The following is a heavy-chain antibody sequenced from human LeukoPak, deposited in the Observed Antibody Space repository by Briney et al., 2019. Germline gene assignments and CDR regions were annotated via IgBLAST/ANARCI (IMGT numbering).Heavy chain of an antibody. D-gene: IGHD5-12*01. Sequence: GGSLRLSCAASGFTLSSYVIHWVRQAPGKGLEWVSVIYSGGSTYYADSVKGRFTISRDNSKNTLYLQMNSLRAEDTAVYYCARGYSGYGYNYWGQGTLVTVSS. CDR1: GFTLSSYV. CDR2: IYSGGST. CDR3: ARGYSGYGYNY. V-gene: IGHV3-53*01. J-gene: IGHJ4*02.